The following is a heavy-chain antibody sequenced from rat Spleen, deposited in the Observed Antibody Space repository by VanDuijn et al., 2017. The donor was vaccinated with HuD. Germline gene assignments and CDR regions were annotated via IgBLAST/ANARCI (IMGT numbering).Heavy chain of an antibody. CDR2: ISYEGSST. CDR3: ARSRTVPTGWFAY. J-gene: IGHJ3*01. Sequence: EVQLVESGGGLVQPGRSLKLSCAASGFTFSDYYMAWVRQAPKKGLEWVASISYEGSSTYYGDSVKGRFTISRDNAKSTLYLQMSKLGSEDTAIYYCARSRTVPTGWFAYWGQGTLVTVSS. D-gene: IGHD1-1*01. V-gene: IGHV5-22*01. CDR1: GFTFSDYY.